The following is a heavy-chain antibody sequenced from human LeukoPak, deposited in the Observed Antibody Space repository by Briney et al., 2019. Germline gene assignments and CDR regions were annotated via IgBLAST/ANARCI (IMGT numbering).Heavy chain of an antibody. CDR3: ARVRRYNWNPFGFDY. CDR1: GGSISSGGYY. Sequence: SETLSLTCAVSGGSISSGGYYWSWIRQPPGKGLEWLGEINHSGSTNYNPSLKSRVTISVDTSKNQFSLKLSSVTAADTAVYYCARVRRYNWNPFGFDYWGQGTLVTVSS. J-gene: IGHJ4*02. D-gene: IGHD1-20*01. CDR2: INHSGST. V-gene: IGHV4-34*01.